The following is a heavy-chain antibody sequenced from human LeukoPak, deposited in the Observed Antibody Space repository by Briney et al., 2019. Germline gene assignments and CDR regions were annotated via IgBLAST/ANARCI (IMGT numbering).Heavy chain of an antibody. J-gene: IGHJ4*02. CDR2: IDYGGGT. D-gene: IGHD6-13*01. Sequence: SETLSPTCTVSGVSISSVSYHWGWVRQPHGKGLEWIGTIDYGGGTYYNPSLKSRITISVDTSKSQFSLDMSSVTAADTAVYYCARHLAAAFDFDYWGQGTLVTVSS. CDR1: GVSISSVSYH. CDR3: ARHLAAAFDFDY. V-gene: IGHV4-39*07.